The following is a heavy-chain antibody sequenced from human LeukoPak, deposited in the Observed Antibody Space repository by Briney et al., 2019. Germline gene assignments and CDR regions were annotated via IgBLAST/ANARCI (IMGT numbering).Heavy chain of an antibody. D-gene: IGHD4-17*01. CDR2: IIPIFGTA. J-gene: IGHJ4*02. V-gene: IGHV1-69*13. Sequence: ASVKVSCKASGGTFSSYAISWVRQAPGQGLEWMGGIIPIFGTANYAQKFQGRVTITADESTSTAYMELSSLRSEDTAVYYCATLGDYEFDYWGQGTLVTVSS. CDR1: GGTFSSYA. CDR3: ATLGDYEFDY.